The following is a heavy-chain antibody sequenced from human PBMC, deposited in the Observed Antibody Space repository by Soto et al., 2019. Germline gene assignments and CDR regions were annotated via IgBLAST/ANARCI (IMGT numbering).Heavy chain of an antibody. V-gene: IGHV1-18*01. CDR1: GYTFTSYG. CDR2: ISAYNGNT. J-gene: IGHJ4*02. CDR3: ARDRGVLLFGELLSLLVAY. Sequence: QVQLVQSGAEVKKPGASVKVSCKASGYTFTSYGISWVRQAPGQGLEWMGWISAYNGNTNYAQKLQGRGTMTTDTSTSTAYMELRSLRSDDTAVYYCARDRGVLLFGELLSLLVAYWGQGTLVTVSS. D-gene: IGHD3-10*01.